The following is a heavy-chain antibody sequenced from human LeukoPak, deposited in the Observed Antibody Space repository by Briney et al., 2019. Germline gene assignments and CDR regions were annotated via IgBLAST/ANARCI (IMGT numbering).Heavy chain of an antibody. CDR1: GFSFSSYG. CDR2: ISSSGSTI. Sequence: PGGSLRLSCAGSGFSFSSYGMHWVRQAPGKELEWVSYISSSGSTIYYADSVKGRFTISRDNAKNSLYLQMNSLRAEDTAVYYCAELGITMIGGVWGKGTTVTISS. D-gene: IGHD3-10*02. CDR3: AELGITMIGGV. V-gene: IGHV3-48*04. J-gene: IGHJ6*04.